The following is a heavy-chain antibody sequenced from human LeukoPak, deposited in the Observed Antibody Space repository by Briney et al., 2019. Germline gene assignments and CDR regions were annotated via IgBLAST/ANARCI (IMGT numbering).Heavy chain of an antibody. CDR3: AKGSWTYSSLEYYFDY. D-gene: IGHD6-6*01. Sequence: ETGGSLRLSCAASGFTFSSYAMSWVRQAPGKGLEWVSAISGSGGSTYYGDSVKGRFTISRDNSKNTLYLLTNSLRAEDTAVYYCAKGSWTYSSLEYYFDYWGQGTLVTVSS. CDR2: ISGSGGST. V-gene: IGHV3-23*01. CDR1: GFTFSSYA. J-gene: IGHJ4*02.